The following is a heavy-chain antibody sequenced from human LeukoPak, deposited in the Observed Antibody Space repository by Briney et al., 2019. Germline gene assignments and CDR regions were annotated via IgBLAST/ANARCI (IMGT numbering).Heavy chain of an antibody. CDR3: ARDRGPDYGGNYEFDP. Sequence: ASVKVSCKASGYTFTSYYMHWVRQAPGQGLEWMGIINPSGGSTNYAQKFQGRVTMTRDTSTSTVYMELSSLRSEDTAVYYCARDRGPDYGGNYEFDPWGQGTLATVSS. V-gene: IGHV1-46*01. D-gene: IGHD4-23*01. CDR2: INPSGGST. CDR1: GYTFTSYY. J-gene: IGHJ5*02.